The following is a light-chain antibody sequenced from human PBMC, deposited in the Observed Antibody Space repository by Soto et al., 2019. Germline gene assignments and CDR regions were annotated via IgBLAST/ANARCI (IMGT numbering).Light chain of an antibody. CDR3: QQHIGWPLT. V-gene: IGKV3-11*01. Sequence: EIVLTQSPATLSLSPGERVTLCCRATQTVRSSLAWYQQKPGQAPRLIIYEASNRATGIPARFSGSGSGTDFTLSISSLEPENFAVYYCQQHIGWPLTFGGGTKVEI. CDR2: EAS. J-gene: IGKJ4*01. CDR1: QTVRSS.